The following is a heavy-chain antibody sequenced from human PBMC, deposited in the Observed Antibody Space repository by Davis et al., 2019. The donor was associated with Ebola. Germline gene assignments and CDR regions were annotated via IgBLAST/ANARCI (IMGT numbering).Heavy chain of an antibody. J-gene: IGHJ4*02. Sequence: SVKVSCKTSGGPFSSHPISWVRQAPRQGLEWMGGIIPIFDTPHYAQKFQGRITITAGASTSTAYMELSSLRSEDTATCFCARDFDGGNYYFEYWGPGTPVTVSS. CDR2: IIPIFDTP. V-gene: IGHV1-69*13. CDR3: ARDFDGGNYYFEY. D-gene: IGHD3-9*01. CDR1: GGPFSSHP.